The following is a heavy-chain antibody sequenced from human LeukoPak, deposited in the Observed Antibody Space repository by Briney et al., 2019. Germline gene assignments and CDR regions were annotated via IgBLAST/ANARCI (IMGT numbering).Heavy chain of an antibody. J-gene: IGHJ3*02. CDR1: GGSISSSSYY. CDR2: IYYSGST. Sequence: SETLSLTCTVSGGSISSSSYYWSWIRQPPGKGLEWIGYIYYSGSTNYNPSLKSRVTISVETSKNQFSLKLSSVTAADTAVYYCARDRSLGFWDAFDIWGQGTMVTVSS. V-gene: IGHV4-61*01. D-gene: IGHD3-16*01. CDR3: ARDRSLGFWDAFDI.